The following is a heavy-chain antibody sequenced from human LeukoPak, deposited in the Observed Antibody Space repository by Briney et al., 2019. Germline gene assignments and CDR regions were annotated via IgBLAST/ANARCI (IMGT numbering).Heavy chain of an antibody. CDR2: ISSSSSTI. CDR3: ARGRETAMVSWYFDY. J-gene: IGHJ4*02. V-gene: IGHV3-48*01. Sequence: PGGSLRLSCAASGFTFSSYAMSWVRQAPGKGLEWVSYISSSSSTIYYADSVKGRFTISRDNAKNSLYLQMNSLRAEDTAVYYCARGRETAMVSWYFDYWGQGTLVTVSS. D-gene: IGHD5-18*01. CDR1: GFTFSSYA.